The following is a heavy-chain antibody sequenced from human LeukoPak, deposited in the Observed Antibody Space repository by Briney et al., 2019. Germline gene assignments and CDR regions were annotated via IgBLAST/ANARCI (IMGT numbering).Heavy chain of an antibody. V-gene: IGHV4-4*08. CDR3: ARDPGGIDY. J-gene: IGHJ4*02. D-gene: IGHD3-16*01. Sequence: SETLSLTCTVSGDSISTFYWSWIRQPPGRRLEWIGYIYHSGITAYNPSLESRVTISVDMSKNQFSLKLSSVTAADTAVYYCARDPGGIDYWGQGTLVTVSS. CDR1: GDSISTFY. CDR2: IYHSGIT.